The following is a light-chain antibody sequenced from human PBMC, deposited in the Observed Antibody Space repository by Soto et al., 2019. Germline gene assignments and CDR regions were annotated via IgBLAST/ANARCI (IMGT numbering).Light chain of an antibody. Sequence: DIQMTQSPSSLSASVGDRVTITCLASQDITNYLNWFQHKPGKAPELLICDASNLETGVPSRFSGRGSGTHFTFTISSLQPEDIDTYSCQQYDTFPLTFGGGTKVDIK. CDR1: QDITNY. V-gene: IGKV1-33*01. CDR2: DAS. J-gene: IGKJ4*01. CDR3: QQYDTFPLT.